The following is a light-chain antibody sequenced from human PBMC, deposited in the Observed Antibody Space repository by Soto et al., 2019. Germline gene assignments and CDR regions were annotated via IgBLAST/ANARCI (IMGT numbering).Light chain of an antibody. CDR3: SSYTSSDTYV. Sequence: QSALTQPASVYGSPGQSITISCTGTSSDVGNYNYVSWHQHHPGKAPKLMINDVSNRPSGVSSRFSGSKSGNTASLTISGRQAEDEADYYCSSYTSSDTYVFGTGTKVTVL. CDR2: DVS. V-gene: IGLV2-14*03. J-gene: IGLJ1*01. CDR1: SSDVGNYNY.